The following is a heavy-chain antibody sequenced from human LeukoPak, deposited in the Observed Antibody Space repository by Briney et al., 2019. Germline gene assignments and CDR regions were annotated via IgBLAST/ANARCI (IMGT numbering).Heavy chain of an antibody. CDR1: GYTFTSYY. Sequence: ASVKVSCKASGYTFTSYYMHWVRQAPGQGLEWMGIINPSGGSTSYAQKFQGRVTMTRDTSTSTVYMGLSSLRSEDTAVYYCARSLSTALRYFDCVYWGQGTLVTVSS. V-gene: IGHV1-46*01. CDR2: INPSGGST. CDR3: ARSLSTALRYFDCVY. D-gene: IGHD3-9*01. J-gene: IGHJ4*02.